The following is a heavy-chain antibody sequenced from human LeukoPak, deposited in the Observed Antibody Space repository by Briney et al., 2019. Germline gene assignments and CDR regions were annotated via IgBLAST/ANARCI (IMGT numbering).Heavy chain of an antibody. J-gene: IGHJ5*02. CDR1: GDTFTTYD. CDR2: VNPKSGHT. V-gene: IGHV1-8*01. CDR3: ARGVVGGTTVGP. Sequence: ASVKVSFKASGDTFTTYDVNWVRQAPGQGLEWMGWVNPKSGHTAYTHKFQGRVTMTSATSTAFLELSSLRFEDTAVYFCARGVVGGTTVGPWGQGTLVTVPS. D-gene: IGHD1-7*01.